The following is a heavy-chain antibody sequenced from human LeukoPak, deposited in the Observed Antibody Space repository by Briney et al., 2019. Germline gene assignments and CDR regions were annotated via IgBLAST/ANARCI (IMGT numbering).Heavy chain of an antibody. V-gene: IGHV1-69*13. Sequence: AASVKVSCKASGGTFSSYAISWVRQAPGQGLEWMGGIIPIFGTANYAQKFQGRVTITADESTSTAYMELSSLRSEDTAVYYCARVSLGSSGYYLYYFDYWGQGTLVTVSS. D-gene: IGHD3-22*01. CDR3: ARVSLGSSGYYLYYFDY. J-gene: IGHJ4*02. CDR2: IIPIFGTA. CDR1: GGTFSSYA.